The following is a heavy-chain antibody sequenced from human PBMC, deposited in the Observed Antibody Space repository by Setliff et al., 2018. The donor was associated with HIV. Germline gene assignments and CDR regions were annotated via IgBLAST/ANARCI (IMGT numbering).Heavy chain of an antibody. CDR3: ATSFCTSGVCYNDDAFDV. J-gene: IGHJ3*01. D-gene: IGHD2-8*01. CDR1: GDSIRCNY. V-gene: IGHV4-59*01. CDR2: IHDSGST. Sequence: PSETLSLTCAISGDSIRCNYWNWVRQPPGKGLELMGYIHDSGSTKYNPSLKSPVTLSVDLSKNQVSLTLSSVSAADTAVYYCATSFCTSGVCYNDDAFDVWGQGTMVTVSS.